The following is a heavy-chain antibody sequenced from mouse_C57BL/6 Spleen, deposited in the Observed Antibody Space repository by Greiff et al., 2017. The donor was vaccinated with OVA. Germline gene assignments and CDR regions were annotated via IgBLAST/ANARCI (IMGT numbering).Heavy chain of an antibody. CDR2: INPNNGNT. CDR1: GYTFTDYN. Sequence: VQLQQSGPELVKPGASVKIPCNASGYTFTDYNMHWVQQSHGKSLEWLGDINPNNGNTNYNQKFKGKATLTVDKSSSTAYMERRGLTAEDTAVYYCRVAAYAMDYWGQGTSVTVSS. D-gene: IGHD1-1*01. J-gene: IGHJ4*01. CDR3: RVAAYAMDY. V-gene: IGHV1-18*01.